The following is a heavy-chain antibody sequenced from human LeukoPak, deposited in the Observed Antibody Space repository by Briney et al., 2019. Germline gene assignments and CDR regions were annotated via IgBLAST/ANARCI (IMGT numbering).Heavy chain of an antibody. V-gene: IGHV3-23*01. J-gene: IGHJ4*02. CDR2: VGGGVTT. CDR1: GFTFSNYA. Sequence: GGSLRLSCAASGFTFSNYALSWVRQAPGKGLEWVSVVGGGVTTYYADSVKGRFTISRDNSKSTLYLQMNSLRAEDTAVYYCAKTTRGVVPGTFDYWGQGTLVTVSS. D-gene: IGHD6-19*01. CDR3: AKTTRGVVPGTFDY.